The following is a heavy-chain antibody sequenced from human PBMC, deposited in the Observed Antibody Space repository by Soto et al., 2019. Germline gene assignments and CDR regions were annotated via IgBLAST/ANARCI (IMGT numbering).Heavy chain of an antibody. Sequence: GWSLRLSCAAAGFTFSGSAMHWVRQASGKGLEWVGRIRSKANSYATAYAASVKGRFTISRDDSKNTAYLQMNSLKTEDTAVYYCTTEYCGGDCYPDYWGQGTLVTGSS. CDR2: IRSKANSYAT. CDR3: TTEYCGGDCYPDY. J-gene: IGHJ4*02. D-gene: IGHD2-21*02. V-gene: IGHV3-73*01. CDR1: GFTFSGSA.